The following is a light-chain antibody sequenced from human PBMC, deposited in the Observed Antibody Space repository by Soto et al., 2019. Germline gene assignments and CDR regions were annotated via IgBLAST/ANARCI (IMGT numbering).Light chain of an antibody. CDR3: QQYENLPT. Sequence: DIQMTQSPSSLSASVGDRVTITCQASQNINNYLNWYQQKPGRAPKLLIYDASNLEAGVPSRFRESGSGTDFTFAISRLQPEDSATYYCQQYENLPTFGQGTRLEIK. J-gene: IGKJ5*01. V-gene: IGKV1-33*01. CDR2: DAS. CDR1: QNINNY.